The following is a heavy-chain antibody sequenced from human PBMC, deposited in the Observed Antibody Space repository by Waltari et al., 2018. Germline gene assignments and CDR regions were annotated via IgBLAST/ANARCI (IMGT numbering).Heavy chain of an antibody. CDR1: GFDFFTDA. V-gene: IGHV3-23*04. CDR2: ISDSGVIT. Sequence: EVQLVESGGGLVQPGGSLRLSCVGSGFDFFTDAMSWVRQGPGKGLEWVSGISDSGVITKYADSVKGRLTVSRDNSKNTVFLQLNSLRAEDTAIYYCARHLYSIDYLELGNWGQGTLVTVSS. J-gene: IGHJ4*02. CDR3: ARHLYSIDYLELGN. D-gene: IGHD3-22*01.